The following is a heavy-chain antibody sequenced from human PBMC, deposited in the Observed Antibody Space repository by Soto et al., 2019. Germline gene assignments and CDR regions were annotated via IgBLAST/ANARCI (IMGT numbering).Heavy chain of an antibody. CDR2: SKNKANRYST. Sequence: EVQLVESGGGLVQPGGSLRLSCAVSGFTLSDHYIDWVRQVPGKGLEWVGRSKNKANRYSTEYAGSVRGRFATSRDDSGTSVYLQMSSLNSDDTAVYYCASIRTVMGYWGQGTLVTVSS. CDR3: ASIRTVMGY. CDR1: GFTLSDHY. D-gene: IGHD3-10*01. J-gene: IGHJ4*02. V-gene: IGHV3-72*01.